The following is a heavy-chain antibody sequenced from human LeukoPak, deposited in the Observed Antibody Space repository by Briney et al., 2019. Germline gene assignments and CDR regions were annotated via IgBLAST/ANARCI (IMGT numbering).Heavy chain of an antibody. CDR1: GFTFSDYY. D-gene: IGHD6-19*01. CDR2: ISSSGSTI. CDR3: ARGYSVADGESDY. V-gene: IGHV3-11*04. Sequence: GGSLRLSCAASGFTFSDYYMSWIRQAPGKGLEWVSYISSSGSTIYYADSVKGRFTISRDNSKNTLYLQMNSLRAEDTAVYYCARGYSVADGESDYWGQGTLVTVSS. J-gene: IGHJ4*02.